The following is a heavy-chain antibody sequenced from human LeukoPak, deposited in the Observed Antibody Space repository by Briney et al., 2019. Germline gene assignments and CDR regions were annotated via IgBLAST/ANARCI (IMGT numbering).Heavy chain of an antibody. D-gene: IGHD3-22*01. CDR2: IYTSGST. CDR1: GGSISSYY. V-gene: IGHV4-4*07. Sequence: SETLSLTCTVSGGSISSYYWSWIRQPARKGLEWIGRIYTSGSTNYNPSLKSQVTMSVDTSKNQFPLKLSSVTATDTAVYYCARDAITYYYDSSGYYSYFDYWGQGTLVTVSS. CDR3: ARDAITYYYDSSGYYSYFDY. J-gene: IGHJ4*02.